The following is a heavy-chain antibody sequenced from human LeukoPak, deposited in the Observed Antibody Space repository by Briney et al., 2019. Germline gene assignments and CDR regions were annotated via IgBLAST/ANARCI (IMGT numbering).Heavy chain of an antibody. V-gene: IGHV3-74*01. D-gene: IGHD3-9*01. J-gene: IGHJ4*02. CDR2: LNNDGSST. CDR3: ARIGSGRYTVPFDY. CDR1: GFTFSNHW. Sequence: GGSLRLSCAASGFTFSNHWMHWVRQAPGKGLVWVSRLNNDGSSTNYADSVKGRFTISRDNAKNTLYLQMNSLRAEDTGVYYCARIGSGRYTVPFDYWGQGTLVTVSS.